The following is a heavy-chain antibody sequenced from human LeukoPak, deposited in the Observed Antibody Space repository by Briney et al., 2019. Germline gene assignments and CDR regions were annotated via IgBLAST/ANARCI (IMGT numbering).Heavy chain of an antibody. D-gene: IGHD5-18*01. CDR2: IQQDGSGK. CDR3: AMFGYSHGYGWGGGYYYYYMDV. CDR1: GFTFSNYW. J-gene: IGHJ6*03. Sequence: GGSLRLSCVVSGFTFSNYWMTWVRQAPGKGLEWVANIQQDGSGKYYVDSVKGRFTIFRDNAKNSVYLQMNSLRAEDTAVYYCAMFGYSHGYGWGGGYYYYYMDVWGKGTTVTVSS. V-gene: IGHV3-7*01.